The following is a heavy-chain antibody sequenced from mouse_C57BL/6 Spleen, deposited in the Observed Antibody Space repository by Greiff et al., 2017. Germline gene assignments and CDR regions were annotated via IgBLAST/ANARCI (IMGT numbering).Heavy chain of an antibody. J-gene: IGHJ1*03. Sequence: EVQLQESGGGLVKPGGSLKLSCAASGFTFSSYTMSWVRQTPEKRLEWVATISGGGGNTYYPDSVKGRFTISRDNAKNTLYLQRSSLRSEDTALYYCARRDYYGSSYWYFDVWGTGTTVTVSS. D-gene: IGHD1-1*01. CDR1: GFTFSSYT. CDR2: ISGGGGNT. V-gene: IGHV5-9*01. CDR3: ARRDYYGSSYWYFDV.